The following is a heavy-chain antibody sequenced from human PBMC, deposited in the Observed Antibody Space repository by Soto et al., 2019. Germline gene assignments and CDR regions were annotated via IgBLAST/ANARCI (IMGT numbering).Heavy chain of an antibody. J-gene: IGHJ6*02. CDR1: GGTFSSYA. CDR2: IIPIFGTA. V-gene: IGHV1-69*12. D-gene: IGHD4-4*01. Sequence: QVQLVQSGAEVKKPGSSVKVSCKASGGTFSSYAISWVRQAPGQGPEWMGGIIPIFGTANYAQKFQGRVTITADESTSTAYMELSSLRSEDTAVYYCARTFPDYSNYDSDYYYYGMDVWGQGTTVTVSS. CDR3: ARTFPDYSNYDSDYYYYGMDV.